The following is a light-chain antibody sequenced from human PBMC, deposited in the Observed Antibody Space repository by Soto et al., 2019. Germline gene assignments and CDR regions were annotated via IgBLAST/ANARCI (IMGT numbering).Light chain of an antibody. CDR1: SSDVGGYNY. CDR3: SSYTTSSTLVV. V-gene: IGLV2-14*01. CDR2: EVS. J-gene: IGLJ2*01. Sequence: QSALTKPASVSGYPGQSITISCTGTSSDVGGYNYVSWYQQHPGKAPKVMIYEVSHRPSGVSDRFSGSKSGNTASLTISGLQAEDEADYYCSSYTTSSTLVVFGGGTKLTVL.